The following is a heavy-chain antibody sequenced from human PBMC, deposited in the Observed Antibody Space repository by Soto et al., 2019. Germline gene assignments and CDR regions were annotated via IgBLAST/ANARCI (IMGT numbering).Heavy chain of an antibody. J-gene: IGHJ6*02. CDR3: ARDWYYDILTGYYGMDV. Sequence: SVKVSCKASGGTFSSYTISWVRQAPGQGLEWMGRIIPILGIANYAQKFQGRVTITADKSTSTAYMELSSLRSEDTAVYYCARDWYYDILTGYYGMDVWGQGTTVTVSS. D-gene: IGHD3-9*01. CDR1: GGTFSSYT. CDR2: IIPILGIA. V-gene: IGHV1-69*04.